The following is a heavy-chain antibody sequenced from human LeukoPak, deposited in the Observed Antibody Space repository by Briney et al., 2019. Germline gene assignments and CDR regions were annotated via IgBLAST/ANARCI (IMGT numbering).Heavy chain of an antibody. CDR3: ARDSVYWNV. CDR2: ISSSGCI. CDR1: GFTFSNYN. D-gene: IGHD1-26*01. Sequence: PGGSLRLSCVASGFTFSNYNMNWVRQAPGKGLEWVSHISSSGCIYYADSMKGRFTISRDDAKNSLFLQMNSLRDDDTAVYYCARDSVYWNVWGQGTTVTVSS. J-gene: IGHJ6*02. V-gene: IGHV3-48*02.